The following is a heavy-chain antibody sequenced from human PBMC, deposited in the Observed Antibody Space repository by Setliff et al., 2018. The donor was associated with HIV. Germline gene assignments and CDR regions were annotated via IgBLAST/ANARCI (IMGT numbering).Heavy chain of an antibody. CDR1: GFTFSSYW. CDR3: AKLQEGHVYSHYDS. J-gene: IGHJ4*02. CDR2: IGGSGT. V-gene: IGHV3-23*01. D-gene: IGHD2-21*01. Sequence: GGSLRLSCTASGFTFSSYWMSWVRQAPGKGLEWVSAIGGSGTYYADSVKGRLTISRDNSQNALYLHMNSLRAEDTAVYYCAKLQEGHVYSHYDSWGQGTLVTVSS.